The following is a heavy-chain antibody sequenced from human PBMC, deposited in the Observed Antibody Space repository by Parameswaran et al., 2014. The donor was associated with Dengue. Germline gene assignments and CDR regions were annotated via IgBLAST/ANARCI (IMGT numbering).Heavy chain of an antibody. V-gene: IGHV4-34*01. CDR2: INHSGST. Sequence: WIRQPPGKGLEWIGEINHSGSTNYNPSLKSRVTISVDTSKNQFSLKLSSVTAADTAVYYCARGRYRSSTSCYQIYYYYYGMDVWGQGTTVTVSS. D-gene: IGHD2-2*01. J-gene: IGHJ6*02. CDR3: ARGRYRSSTSCYQIYYYYYGMDV.